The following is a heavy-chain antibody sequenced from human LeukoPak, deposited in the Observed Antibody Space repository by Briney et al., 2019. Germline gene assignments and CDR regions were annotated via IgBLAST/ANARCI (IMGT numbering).Heavy chain of an antibody. CDR1: GYTFTGYY. CDR3: AANRGKRYYDSSGYRLNNWFDP. Sequence: ASVKVSCKASGYTFTGYYMHWVRQAPGQGLEWMGWMNPNSGNTGYAQKFQGRVTMTRNTSISTAYMELSSLRSEDTAVYYCAANRGKRYYDSSGYRLNNWFDPWGQGTLVTVSS. V-gene: IGHV1-8*02. CDR2: MNPNSGNT. D-gene: IGHD3-22*01. J-gene: IGHJ5*02.